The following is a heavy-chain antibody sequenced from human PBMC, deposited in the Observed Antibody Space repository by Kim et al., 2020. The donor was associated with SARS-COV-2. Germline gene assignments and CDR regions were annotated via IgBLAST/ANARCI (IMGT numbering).Heavy chain of an antibody. CDR3: SRAMDSSGYYGY. Sequence: GGSLRLSCTTSGFTFGDYAMSWFRQAAGKGLEWVGFIRSTAYGGTTEYAASVKGRFTISRDDSQSIAYLQMNSLKTEDTAVYYCSRAMDSSGYYGYWGQGTLVTVSS. CDR2: IRSTAYGGTT. V-gene: IGHV3-49*03. D-gene: IGHD3-22*01. J-gene: IGHJ4*02. CDR1: GFTFGDYA.